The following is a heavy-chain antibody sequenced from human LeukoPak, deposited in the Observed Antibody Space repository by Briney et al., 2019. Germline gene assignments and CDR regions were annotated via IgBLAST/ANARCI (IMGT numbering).Heavy chain of an antibody. CDR2: FDPEDGET. Sequence: ASVKVSCKVSGYTLTELSMHWVRQAPGKGLEWMGGFDPEDGETIYAQKFQGRVTMTEDTSTDTAYMELSSLRSEDTAVYYCATHERLYYGSGSYSDYWGQGTLVTVPS. CDR3: ATHERLYYGSGSYSDY. D-gene: IGHD3-10*01. CDR1: GYTLTELS. J-gene: IGHJ4*02. V-gene: IGHV1-24*01.